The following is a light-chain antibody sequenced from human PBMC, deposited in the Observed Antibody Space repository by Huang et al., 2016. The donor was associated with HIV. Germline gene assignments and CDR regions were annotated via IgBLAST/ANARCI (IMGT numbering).Light chain of an antibody. CDR1: QIISTY. Sequence: DIQMTQSPSSLSASVGDRVTISCRAIQIISTYLIWYQQKPGTAPKLLIYDASSLQSGVPDRFDGSGSGTDFTLTISSLQPEDFATYYCQQSHSTPYTFGQGTKLEIK. J-gene: IGKJ2*01. CDR2: DAS. V-gene: IGKV1-39*01. CDR3: QQSHSTPYT.